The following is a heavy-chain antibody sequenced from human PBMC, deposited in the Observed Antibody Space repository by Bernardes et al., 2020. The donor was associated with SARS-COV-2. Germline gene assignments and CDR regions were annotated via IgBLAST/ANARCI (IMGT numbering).Heavy chain of an antibody. D-gene: IGHD3-22*01. Sequence: SETLSLTCTVSGGSVSSYYWSWIRQPPGKGLEWIGYIFHSGSINYNPSLKSRLTISVDTSKNQFSLKLSSATAADTAVYYCAREGYYDSSGYYHHDAFDIWGQGTMVTVSS. J-gene: IGHJ3*02. CDR3: AREGYYDSSGYYHHDAFDI. CDR1: GGSVSSYY. V-gene: IGHV4-59*02. CDR2: IFHSGSI.